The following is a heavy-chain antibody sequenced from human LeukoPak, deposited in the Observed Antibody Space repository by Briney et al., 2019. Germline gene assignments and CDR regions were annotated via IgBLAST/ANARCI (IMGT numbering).Heavy chain of an antibody. CDR2: MNPNSGNT. Sequence: ASVKVSCKASGYTFTSYGISWVRQATGQGLEWMGWMNPNSGNTGYAQKFQGRVTMTRNTSISTAYMELSSLRSEDTAVYYCARRSRDYGDSRYYYYYGMDVWGQGTTVTVSS. V-gene: IGHV1-8*02. CDR1: GYTFTSYG. D-gene: IGHD4-17*01. CDR3: ARRSRDYGDSRYYYYYGMDV. J-gene: IGHJ6*02.